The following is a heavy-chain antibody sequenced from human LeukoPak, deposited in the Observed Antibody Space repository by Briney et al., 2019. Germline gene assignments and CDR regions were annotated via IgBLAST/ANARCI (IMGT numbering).Heavy chain of an antibody. CDR1: GFTFSSYI. D-gene: IGHD3-3*01. J-gene: IGHJ5*02. CDR3: ARGPIFGVAYTGIDWFDP. CDR2: ISSSSSYI. V-gene: IGHV3-21*01. Sequence: PGGSLRLSCAASGFTFSSYIMNWVRQAPGKGLEWVSSISSSSSYIYYADSVKGRFTISRDNAKNSLYLQMNSLRAEDTAVYYCARGPIFGVAYTGIDWFDPWGQGTLVTVSS.